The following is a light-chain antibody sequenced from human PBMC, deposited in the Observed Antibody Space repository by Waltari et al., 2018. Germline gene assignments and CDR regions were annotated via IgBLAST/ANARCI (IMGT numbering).Light chain of an antibody. Sequence: DVVMTQSPLSLPITPGQPASISCRSSESLVHSNGNTYLSWYQQKPGQPPRRLIYEVSNRDSGVPDRFSGSGTGTDFTLKINRVEAEDVGIYYCGQGTHLPFTFGPGTKLDMK. CDR3: GQGTHLPFT. CDR2: EVS. V-gene: IGKV2-30*02. J-gene: IGKJ3*01. CDR1: ESLVHSNGNTY.